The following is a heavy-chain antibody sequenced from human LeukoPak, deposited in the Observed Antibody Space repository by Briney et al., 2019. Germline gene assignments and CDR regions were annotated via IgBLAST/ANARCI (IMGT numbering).Heavy chain of an antibody. CDR2: IYHSGST. CDR3: ARVDTAMVHWYFDL. J-gene: IGHJ2*01. CDR1: GGSISSGGYS. Sequence: SETLSLTCAVSGGSISSGGYSWSWIRQPPGKGLEWIEYIYHSGSTYYNPSLKSRVTISVDRSKNQFSLKLSSVTAADTAVYYCARVDTAMVHWYFDLWGRGTLVTVSS. V-gene: IGHV4-30-2*01. D-gene: IGHD5-18*01.